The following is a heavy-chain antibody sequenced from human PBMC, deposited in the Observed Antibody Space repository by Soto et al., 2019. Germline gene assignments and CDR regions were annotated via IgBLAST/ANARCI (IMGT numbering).Heavy chain of an antibody. CDR1: GASINSGGYY. CDR2: IYYSGST. J-gene: IGHJ4*02. CDR3: ARQRNYFAAATYYNNFDD. Sequence: XETLSLPCTVSGASINSGGYYWGWIRQPPGQVLEWIASIYYSGSTFYNPSLQSRVTIFVDASKEQFSLRPSSVTAADTAVYYCARQRNYFAAATYYNNFDDWGQGTLVTVSS. V-gene: IGHV4-39*01. D-gene: IGHD3-10*01.